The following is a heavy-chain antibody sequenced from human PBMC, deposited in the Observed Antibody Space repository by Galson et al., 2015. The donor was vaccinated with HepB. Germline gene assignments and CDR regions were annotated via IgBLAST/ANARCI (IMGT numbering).Heavy chain of an antibody. Sequence: SLRLSCAASGFTFSSYAMHWVRQAPGKGLEWVAVISYDGSNKYYADSVKGRFTISRDNSKNTLYLQMNSLRAEDAAVYYCARSPILWFGERSYYYGVDVWGQGTTVTVSS. CDR3: ARSPILWFGERSYYYGVDV. CDR1: GFTFSSYA. V-gene: IGHV3-30*04. J-gene: IGHJ6*02. D-gene: IGHD3-10*01. CDR2: ISYDGSNK.